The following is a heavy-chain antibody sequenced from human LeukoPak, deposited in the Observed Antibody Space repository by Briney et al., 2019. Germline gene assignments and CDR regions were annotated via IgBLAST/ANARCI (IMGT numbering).Heavy chain of an antibody. J-gene: IGHJ4*02. CDR3: AREVGPVTSHRIDS. D-gene: IGHD1-26*01. CDR1: GDSISSTC. Sequence: PSETLSLTCSVSGDSISSTCWSWSRQPPGKGLEWIGSICHSGISGNTYYNPSLKSRVTISLDTPKNQSSLKLSSVTAADTAVYSCAREVGPVTSHRIDSWGQGSLVTVSS. CDR2: ICHSGISGNT. V-gene: IGHV4-59*04.